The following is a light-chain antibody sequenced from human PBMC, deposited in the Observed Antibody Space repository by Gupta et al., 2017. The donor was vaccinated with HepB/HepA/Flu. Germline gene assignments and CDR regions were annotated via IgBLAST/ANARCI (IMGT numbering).Light chain of an antibody. Sequence: TINCKSSQSVLYSSNNKNYLAWYQQKPGQPPKLLIYWASTRESGVPDRFSGSGSGTDFTLTISSLQAEDVAVYYCQQYYSTPRTFGQGTKVEIK. CDR1: QSVLYSSNNKNY. CDR3: QQYYSTPRT. V-gene: IGKV4-1*01. CDR2: WAS. J-gene: IGKJ1*01.